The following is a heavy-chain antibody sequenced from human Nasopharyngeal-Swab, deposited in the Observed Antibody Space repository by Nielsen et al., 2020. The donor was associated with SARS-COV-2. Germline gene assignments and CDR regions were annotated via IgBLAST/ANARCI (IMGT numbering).Heavy chain of an antibody. Sequence: GGSLRLSCAASGFTFDDYAMHWVRQAPGKGLEWVAGMTWNSGSIGYGDSVKGRFTISRDNAKSSLYLQMNSLRAEDTALYYCAKDMHGDTSCLEYWGQGTLVTVSS. CDR1: GFTFDDYA. CDR3: AKDMHGDTSCLEY. V-gene: IGHV3-9*01. D-gene: IGHD2-2*01. CDR2: MTWNSGSI. J-gene: IGHJ4*02.